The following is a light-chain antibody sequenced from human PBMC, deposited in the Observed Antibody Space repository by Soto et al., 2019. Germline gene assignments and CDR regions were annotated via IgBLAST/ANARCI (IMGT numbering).Light chain of an antibody. CDR1: SSDVGGYNY. Sequence: QSVLTQPASVSGSPGQSITISCTGTSSDVGGYNYVAWYQQHPGKAPKLMIYDVSNRPSGVSNRFSGSKSGNTASLTISGLQAEDEADYSCSSYASGSTPLLFGGGTQLTVL. CDR3: SSYASGSTPLL. J-gene: IGLJ2*01. CDR2: DVS. V-gene: IGLV2-14*03.